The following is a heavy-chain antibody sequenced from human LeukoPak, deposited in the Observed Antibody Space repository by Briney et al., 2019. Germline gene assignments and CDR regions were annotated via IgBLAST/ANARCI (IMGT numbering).Heavy chain of an antibody. V-gene: IGHV4-38-2*01. Sequence: SETLSLTCAVSSYSISSGYYWGWIRQPPGKGLEWIGSIFHSGSTYNNPSLKSRVTMSVDMSKNEFSLKLSSVTAADTALYYCARCPQGYCSSASCLHHYYFYYCIDVWGKGATVIVSS. D-gene: IGHD2-2*01. CDR3: ARCPQGYCSSASCLHHYYFYYCIDV. J-gene: IGHJ6*03. CDR1: SYSISSGYY. CDR2: IFHSGST.